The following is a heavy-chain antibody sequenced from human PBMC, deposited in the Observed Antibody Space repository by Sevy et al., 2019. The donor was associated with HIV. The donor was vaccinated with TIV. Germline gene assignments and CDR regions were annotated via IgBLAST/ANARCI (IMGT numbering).Heavy chain of an antibody. Sequence: GGSLRLSCAVSGFTFSDYYMSWIRQAPGKGLEWVSDISSGSTYTKYADSVKGRFTISRDNAKNSLYLQMNSLRDEDTAVYYCSRDRRNYAGQYFDYWGQGTLVTVSS. V-gene: IGHV3-11*06. CDR2: ISSGSTYT. CDR3: SRDRRNYAGQYFDY. CDR1: GFTFSDYY. J-gene: IGHJ4*02. D-gene: IGHD1-7*01.